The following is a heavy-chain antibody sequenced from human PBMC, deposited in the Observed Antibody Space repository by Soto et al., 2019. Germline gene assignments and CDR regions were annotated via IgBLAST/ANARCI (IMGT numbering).Heavy chain of an antibody. V-gene: IGHV3-30*18. Sequence: GGSLRLSCAASGFTFSNCGMHWVRQAPGKGLEWVAVISSDGSNKYYADSVKGRFTISRDNSRNTLYLQMNSLRVEDTALYYCAKDPHLTVLRYFAWLLPDSWGQGTLVTVSS. CDR2: ISSDGSNK. CDR1: GFTFSNCG. D-gene: IGHD3-9*01. J-gene: IGHJ4*02. CDR3: AKDPHLTVLRYFAWLLPDS.